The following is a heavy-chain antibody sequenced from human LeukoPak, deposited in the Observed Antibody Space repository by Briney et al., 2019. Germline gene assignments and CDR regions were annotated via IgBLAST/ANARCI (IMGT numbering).Heavy chain of an antibody. Sequence: GASVKVSCKASSYTFTSYGIRWVRQAPGQGLESMGWISAYNGNTNYAQKLQGRVTMTTDTSTSTAYMELRSLRSDDTAVYYCARVAYSITGTTRSLGYYYYYYGMDVWGQGTTVTVSS. CDR2: ISAYNGNT. CDR1: SYTFTSYG. CDR3: ARVAYSITGTTRSLGYYYYYYGMDV. D-gene: IGHD1-20*01. J-gene: IGHJ6*02. V-gene: IGHV1-18*01.